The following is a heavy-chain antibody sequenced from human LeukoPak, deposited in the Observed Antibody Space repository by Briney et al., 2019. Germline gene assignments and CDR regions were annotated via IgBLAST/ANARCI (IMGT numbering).Heavy chain of an antibody. Sequence: PSETLSLTCTVSGGFITSSNSHWGWIRQPPGKGLEWVGTIYYSGSTYYNPSLKSRVTISVDTSKNQFSLKLSSVTAADTAVYYCAWETRGSGSVDCWGQGTLVTVSS. D-gene: IGHD3-10*01. J-gene: IGHJ4*02. CDR3: AWETRGSGSVDC. V-gene: IGHV4-39*01. CDR1: GGFITSSNSH. CDR2: IYYSGST.